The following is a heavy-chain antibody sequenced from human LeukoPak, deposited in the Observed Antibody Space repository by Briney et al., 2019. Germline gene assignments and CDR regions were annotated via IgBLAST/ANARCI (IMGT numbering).Heavy chain of an antibody. D-gene: IGHD3-16*02. CDR1: GGSFSGYY. Sequence: SETLSLTCAVYGGSFSGYYWSWIRQPPGKGLEWIGEINHSGSTNYNPSLKSRATISVDTSKNQFSLKLSSVTAADTAVYYCARATYDYVWGSYRPYYFDYWGQGTLVTVSS. V-gene: IGHV4-34*01. CDR2: INHSGST. CDR3: ARATYDYVWGSYRPYYFDY. J-gene: IGHJ4*02.